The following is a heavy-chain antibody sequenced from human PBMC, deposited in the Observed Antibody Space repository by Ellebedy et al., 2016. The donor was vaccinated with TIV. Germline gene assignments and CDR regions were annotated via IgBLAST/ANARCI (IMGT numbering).Heavy chain of an antibody. CDR3: ARSLAASGKVTYYYGMDV. J-gene: IGHJ6*02. V-gene: IGHV4-59*01. Sequence: SETLSLTXTVSGGYLRTYYWSWIRQSPGKGLEWTGNIYYSGSTDYNPSLKSRVTISVDTSKNQFSLNLRSVTAADTALYYCARSLAASGKVTYYYGMDVWGQGTTVTVSS. D-gene: IGHD6-13*01. CDR1: GGYLRTYY. CDR2: IYYSGST.